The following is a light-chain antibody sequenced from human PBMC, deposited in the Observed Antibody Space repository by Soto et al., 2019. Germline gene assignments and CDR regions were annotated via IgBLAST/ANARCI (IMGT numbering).Light chain of an antibody. CDR3: HQYGLSPRHP. J-gene: IGKJ2*01. Sequence: EIVLTQSPDTLSLSPGERAILSCRASQSVNSNYLAWYQQKPGQAPRLLIYGASSRATGVPNRFSGSGSGTDFTLTISSLEPEDFAVYYCHQYGLSPRHPFGQGTKLEIK. CDR1: QSVNSNY. CDR2: GAS. V-gene: IGKV3-20*01.